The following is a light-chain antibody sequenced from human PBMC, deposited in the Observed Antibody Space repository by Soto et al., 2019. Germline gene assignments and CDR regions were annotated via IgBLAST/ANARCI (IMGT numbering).Light chain of an antibody. CDR1: QDIRNY. CDR3: QQYDSPALT. J-gene: IGKJ4*02. Sequence: DVQITQSPSSLSASVGDRVTITCQASQDIRNYLSWYQQKPANAPKLLIYDASILETGVPSRFSGSGSGTYFSFTISGLQPEDIATYYCQQYDSPALTFGGGTRVELK. V-gene: IGKV1-33*01. CDR2: DAS.